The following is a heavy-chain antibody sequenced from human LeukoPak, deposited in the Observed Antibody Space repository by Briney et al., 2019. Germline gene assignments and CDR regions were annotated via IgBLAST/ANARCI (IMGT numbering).Heavy chain of an antibody. CDR3: VRPRFGSGWSPFDY. Sequence: GASVKVSCKASGYTFTGYYMHWVRQAPGQGLERMGWINPNSGGTNYAQKFQGRVTMTRDTSISTAYMELSRLRSDDTAVYYCVRPRFGSGWSPFDYWGQGTLVTVSS. CDR2: INPNSGGT. D-gene: IGHD6-19*01. CDR1: GYTFTGYY. J-gene: IGHJ4*02. V-gene: IGHV1-2*02.